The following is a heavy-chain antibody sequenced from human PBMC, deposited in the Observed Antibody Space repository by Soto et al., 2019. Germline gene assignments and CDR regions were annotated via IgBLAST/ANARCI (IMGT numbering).Heavy chain of an antibody. CDR2: IIPIFGTA. D-gene: IGHD6-19*01. J-gene: IGHJ3*02. V-gene: IGHV1-69*13. CDR1: GCTFSSYL. Sequence: SVKVSCKASGCTFSSYLISWVRHAPGQGLEWMGGIIPIFGTANYAQKFQGRVTITADESTSTAYMELSSLRSEDTALYYCARDVSVAGADAFDIWGQGTMVTVSS. CDR3: ARDVSVAGADAFDI.